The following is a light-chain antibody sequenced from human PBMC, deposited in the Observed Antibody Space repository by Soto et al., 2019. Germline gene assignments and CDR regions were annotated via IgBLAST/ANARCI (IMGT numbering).Light chain of an antibody. CDR2: AAS. V-gene: IGKV1D-16*01. J-gene: IGKJ4*01. Sequence: IQMTQSPSSLSPSVGDRVTITRRTSHGVNNWLAWYQQKPEKAPKSLIYAASSLRSGVPSRFSARGSGTDFTLPIDSLQPEDVATYYCQQYNSYPLTSGGGTKVEIK. CDR3: QQYNSYPLT. CDR1: HGVNNW.